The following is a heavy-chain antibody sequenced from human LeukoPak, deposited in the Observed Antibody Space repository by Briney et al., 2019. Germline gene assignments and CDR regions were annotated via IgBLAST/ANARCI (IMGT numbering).Heavy chain of an antibody. V-gene: IGHV5-10-1*01. J-gene: IGHJ5*02. D-gene: IGHD3-10*01. CDR2: IDPSDSST. CDR1: GYSFTSYW. Sequence: GESLKISCKGSGYSFTSYWITWVRQMPGKGLEWMGRIDPSDSSTNYSPSFQGHVTIPADKSISTAYLQWSSLKASDTAMYYCARLTRGYYYGSGDSLNWFDPWGQGTLVTVSS. CDR3: ARLTRGYYYGSGDSLNWFDP.